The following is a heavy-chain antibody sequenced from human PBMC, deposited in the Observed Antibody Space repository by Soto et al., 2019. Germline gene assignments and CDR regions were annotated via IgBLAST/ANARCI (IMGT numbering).Heavy chain of an antibody. J-gene: IGHJ4*02. CDR1: GGSISSGDYY. CDR3: ARAVTYGYYYDSSGYYLNG. CDR2: IYYSGST. Sequence: LSLTCTVSGGSISSGDYYWSWIRQPPGKGLEWIGYIYYSGSTYYNPSLKSRVTISVDTSKNQFSLKLSSVTAADTAVYYCARAVTYGYYYDSSGYYLNGWGQGTLVTVSS. D-gene: IGHD3-22*01. V-gene: IGHV4-30-4*01.